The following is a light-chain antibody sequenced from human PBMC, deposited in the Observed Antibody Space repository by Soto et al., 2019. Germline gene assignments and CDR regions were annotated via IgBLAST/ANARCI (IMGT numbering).Light chain of an antibody. Sequence: QATLTQPCSVTGSTGQSITISCTGTSSDVGGYNYVSWYQQHPGKAPKLMIYDVSNRPSGVSNRFSGSKSGNTASLTISGLQAEDEADYYCSSYTSSSTLYVFGTGTKVTVL. V-gene: IGLV2-14*01. CDR3: SSYTSSSTLYV. CDR1: SSDVGGYNY. J-gene: IGLJ1*01. CDR2: DVS.